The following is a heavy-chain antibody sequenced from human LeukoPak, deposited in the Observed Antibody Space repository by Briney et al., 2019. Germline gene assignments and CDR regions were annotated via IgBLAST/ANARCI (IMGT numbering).Heavy chain of an antibody. V-gene: IGHV4-59*01. J-gene: IGHJ5*02. CDR1: GGSISSYY. CDR2: IYYSGTT. CDR3: AGGQYSSSWTGGNWFDP. D-gene: IGHD6-13*01. Sequence: PSETLSLTCSVSGGSISSYYWSWIRQPPGKGLEWIGYIYYSGTTNYDPSLKGRITISVDTSKNQFSLKLSSMTAADTAVYYCAGGQYSSSWTGGNWFDPWGQGTLVTVSS.